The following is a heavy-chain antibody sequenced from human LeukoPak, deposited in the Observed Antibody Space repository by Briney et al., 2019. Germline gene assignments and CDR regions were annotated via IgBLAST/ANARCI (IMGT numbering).Heavy chain of an antibody. CDR2: SSPYNGNT. CDR3: ARGGTSGWRTPNDDY. Sequence: ASVKVSCKASGYTFTTYGISWVRQAPGQGLEWMGWSSPYNGNTNYAQKLRGRVTMTTDPSTSTAYMELRSLRSDDTAVYYCARGGTSGWRTPNDDYWGQGTLVTVSS. J-gene: IGHJ4*02. V-gene: IGHV1-18*01. CDR1: GYTFTTYG. D-gene: IGHD6-19*01.